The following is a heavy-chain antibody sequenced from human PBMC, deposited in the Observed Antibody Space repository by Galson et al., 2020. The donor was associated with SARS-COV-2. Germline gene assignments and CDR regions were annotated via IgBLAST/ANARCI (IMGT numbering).Heavy chain of an antibody. CDR1: GFTFSNAW. D-gene: IGHD3-10*01. CDR2: IKSKTDGGTT. J-gene: IGHJ4*02. V-gene: IGHV3-15*01. Sequence: GGSLRLSCAASGFTFSNAWMSWVRQAPRKGLEWVGRIKSKTDGGTTDYAAPVKGRFTISRDDSKNTLYLQMNRLKTEDTAVYYCTTDPSVGDTQLWGQGTLVTV. CDR3: TTDPSVGDTQL.